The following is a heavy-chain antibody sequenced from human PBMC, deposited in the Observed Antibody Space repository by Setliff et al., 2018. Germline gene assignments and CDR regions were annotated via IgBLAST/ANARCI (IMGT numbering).Heavy chain of an antibody. D-gene: IGHD2-21*02. CDR2: IGHTGSI. Sequence: LSLTCTVSGYSISSGYTWGWIRQPPGKGLEWVGNIGHTGSINYNPSLKSRLTISRDTSKNQVSLKLNSVTATDTAVYYCARDLGHGGDSDYWGQGILVTRLL. CDR3: ARDLGHGGDSDY. CDR1: GYSISSGYT. V-gene: IGHV4-38-2*02. J-gene: IGHJ4*02.